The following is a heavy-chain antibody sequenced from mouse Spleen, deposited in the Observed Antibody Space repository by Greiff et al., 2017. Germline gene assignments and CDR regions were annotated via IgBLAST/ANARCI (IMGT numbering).Heavy chain of an antibody. V-gene: IGHV14-4*01. CDR2: IDPENGDT. CDR1: GFNIKDDY. D-gene: IGHD2-2*01. J-gene: IGHJ1*01. CDR3: TSYGYDGRRYFDV. Sequence: VQLKQSGAELVRPGASVKLSCTASGFNIKDDYMHWVKQRPEQGLEWIGWIDPENGDTEYASKFQGKATITADTSSNTAYLQLSSLTSEDTAVYYCTSYGYDGRRYFDVWGAGTTVTVSS.